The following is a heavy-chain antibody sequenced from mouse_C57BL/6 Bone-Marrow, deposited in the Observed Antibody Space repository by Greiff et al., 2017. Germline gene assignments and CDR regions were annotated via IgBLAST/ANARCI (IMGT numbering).Heavy chain of an antibody. CDR2: IDPENGDT. CDR3: TPIYYGNYPYAMDY. Sequence: EVKLQESGAELVRPGASVKLSCTASGFNIKDDYMHWVKQRPEQGLEWIGWIDPENGDTEYASKFQGKATITADTSSNTAYLQLSSLTSEDTAVYYCTPIYYGNYPYAMDYWGQRTSVTVSS. J-gene: IGHJ4*01. V-gene: IGHV14-4*01. D-gene: IGHD2-1*01. CDR1: GFNIKDDY.